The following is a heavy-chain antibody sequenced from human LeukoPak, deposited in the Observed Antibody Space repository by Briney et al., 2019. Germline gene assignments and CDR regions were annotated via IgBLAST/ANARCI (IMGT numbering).Heavy chain of an antibody. Sequence: SETLSLTCAVYGGSFSGYYWSWIRQPPGKGLEWIGEINHSGSTNYNPSLKSRVTISVDTSKNQFSLKLSSVTAADTAVYYCARLGCSSTSCYPSVDYWGQGTLVTVSS. D-gene: IGHD2-2*01. CDR1: GGSFSGYY. CDR3: ARLGCSSTSCYPSVDY. V-gene: IGHV4-34*01. CDR2: INHSGST. J-gene: IGHJ4*02.